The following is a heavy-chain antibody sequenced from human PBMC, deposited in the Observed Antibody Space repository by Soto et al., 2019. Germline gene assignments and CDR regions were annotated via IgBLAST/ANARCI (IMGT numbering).Heavy chain of an antibody. J-gene: IGHJ6*02. V-gene: IGHV3-23*01. Sequence: GGSLRLSCAASGFTFSSYGMNWVRQAPGKGLEWVSYIGIGSSTTYYADSVKGRFTISRDNSKNTLYLQMNSLRAEDTAVYYCARSRGPDYYYGMDVWGQGTTVTVSS. CDR1: GFTFSSYG. CDR2: IGIGSSTT. CDR3: ARSRGPDYYYGMDV.